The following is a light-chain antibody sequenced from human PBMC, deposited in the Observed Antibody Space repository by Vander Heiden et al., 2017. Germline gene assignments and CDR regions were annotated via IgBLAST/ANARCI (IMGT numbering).Light chain of an antibody. V-gene: IGKV3-20*01. CDR2: GVS. J-gene: IGKJ4*01. CDR1: QSVRSGY. CDR3: QQHGSSVT. Sequence: EIVLTHSPGTMSLSPGERATLTGRASQSVRSGYLAWYQQKPGQAPRLLIHGVSRRATGIPDRFSGSGSGTDFTLTISRLEPEDFAVYYCQQHGSSVTFGGGTKVEIK.